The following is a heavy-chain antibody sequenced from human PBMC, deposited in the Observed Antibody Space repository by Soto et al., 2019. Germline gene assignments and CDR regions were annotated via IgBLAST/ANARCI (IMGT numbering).Heavy chain of an antibody. CDR1: GDTFTNYA. J-gene: IGHJ3*02. V-gene: IGHV1-69*01. Sequence: QGQLVQSGAEVKKPGSSVKVSCKASGDTFTNYAINWVRQAPGQGLEWMGGFIPIFDAANYAQNFRGRVTITADESTSTAYMELSGLRSEDTAMYYCARKAESYGFDIWGQGTLVTVSS. CDR2: FIPIFDAA. CDR3: ARKAESYGFDI. D-gene: IGHD3-10*01.